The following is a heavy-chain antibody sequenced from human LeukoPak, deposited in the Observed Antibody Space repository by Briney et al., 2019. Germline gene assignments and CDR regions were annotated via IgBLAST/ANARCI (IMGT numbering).Heavy chain of an antibody. V-gene: IGHV4-59*01. D-gene: IGHD3-16*01. J-gene: IGHJ6*03. Sequence: PSETLSLTCTVSGGSISSYYWSRIRQPPGKGLEWIGYIYYSGSTNYNPSLKSRVTISVDTSKNQFSLKLSSVTAADTAVYYCARAAEVGDYYYYYMDVWGKGTTVTVSS. CDR1: GGSISSYY. CDR2: IYYSGST. CDR3: ARAAEVGDYYYYYMDV.